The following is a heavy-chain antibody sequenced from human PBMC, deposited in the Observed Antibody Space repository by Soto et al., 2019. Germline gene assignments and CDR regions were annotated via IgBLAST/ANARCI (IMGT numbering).Heavy chain of an antibody. D-gene: IGHD6-19*01. J-gene: IGHJ5*02. CDR3: ARDMYSSDYFVKWFEP. CDR1: GFSFSSYA. Sequence: QVRLVESGGGVVQPGRSLRLSCTASGFSFSSYAMYWFRQPPGKGLERGAVISKDGMNKNYADSVKGRVTVSRDNANYSLDLQLNSLRGEDTAMYYCARDMYSSDYFVKWFEPWGQGTLVTVSS. V-gene: IGHV3-30*04. CDR2: ISKDGMNK.